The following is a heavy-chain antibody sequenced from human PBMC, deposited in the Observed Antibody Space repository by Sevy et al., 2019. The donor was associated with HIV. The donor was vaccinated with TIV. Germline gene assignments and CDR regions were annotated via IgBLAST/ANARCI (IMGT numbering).Heavy chain of an antibody. CDR1: GFKFTKAW. J-gene: IGHJ6*02. D-gene: IGHD1-26*01. V-gene: IGHV3-15*01. CDR3: TTAKRELLVGYYYYGMDV. Sequence: GGSLRLSCEASGFKFTKAWMTWVRQAPVKGLEWVGRSKGKTDGGTTDYAAPVKGRFTISRDDSKNTLYLQMNSLKSDDTAVYYCTTAKRELLVGYYYYGMDVWGQGTTVTVSS. CDR2: SKGKTDGGTT.